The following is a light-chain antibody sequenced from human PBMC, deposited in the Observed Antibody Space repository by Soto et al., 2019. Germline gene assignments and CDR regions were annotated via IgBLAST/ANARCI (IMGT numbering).Light chain of an antibody. CDR1: QSVSRD. CDR2: GAS. J-gene: IGKJ4*01. V-gene: IGKV3-15*01. CDR3: QQSYNTPLT. Sequence: EIVLTQSPATLSVSPGERATLSCRASQSVSRDLAWYQQKPGQAPRLLIYGASTRAPSIPARFSGSGSGTDFTLTISSLQSEDFATYYCQQSYNTPLTFGGGTKVEIK.